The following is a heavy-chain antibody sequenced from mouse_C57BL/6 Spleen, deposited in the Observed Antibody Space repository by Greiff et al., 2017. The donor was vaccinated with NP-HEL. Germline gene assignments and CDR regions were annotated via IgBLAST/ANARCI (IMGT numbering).Heavy chain of an antibody. V-gene: IGHV1-50*01. D-gene: IGHD3-2*02. CDR1: GYTFTSYW. CDR2: IDPSDSYT. CDR3: ARRTAHELRFDY. J-gene: IGHJ2*01. Sequence: QVQLKQPGAELVKPGASVKLSCKASGYTFTSYWMQWVKQRPGQGLEWIGEIDPSDSYTNYNQKFKGKATLTVDTSSSTAYMQLSSLTSEDSAVYYCARRTAHELRFDYWGQGTTLTVSS.